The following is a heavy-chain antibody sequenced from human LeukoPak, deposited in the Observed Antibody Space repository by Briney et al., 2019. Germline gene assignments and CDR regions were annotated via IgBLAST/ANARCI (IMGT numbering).Heavy chain of an antibody. CDR3: ARDRGGYCSSTSCPAGY. Sequence: GGSLRLSCAASGFTFSSYEMNWVRQAPGKGLEWVSYISSSGSTIYYADSEKGRFTISRDNAKNSLYLQMNSLRAEDTAVYYCARDRGGYCSSTSCPAGYWGQGTLVTLSS. V-gene: IGHV3-48*03. D-gene: IGHD2-2*01. CDR2: ISSSGSTI. J-gene: IGHJ4*02. CDR1: GFTFSSYE.